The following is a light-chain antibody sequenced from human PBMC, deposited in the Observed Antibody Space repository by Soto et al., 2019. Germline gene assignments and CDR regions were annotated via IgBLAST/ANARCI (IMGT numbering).Light chain of an antibody. V-gene: IGKV1-5*01. J-gene: IGKJ1*01. CDR2: DAS. Sequence: DIQLTQSPSTLSASVGDRVTITCRASQTISTWLAWCQQKPGKAPKLLIYDASSLQGGVPSRFSGSGSGTEFTLTISSLQPDDFATYYCQQYDSYSRTFGQGTKVDI. CDR3: QQYDSYSRT. CDR1: QTISTW.